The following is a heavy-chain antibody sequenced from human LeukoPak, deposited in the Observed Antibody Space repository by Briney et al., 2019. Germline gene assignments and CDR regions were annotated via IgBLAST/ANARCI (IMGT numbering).Heavy chain of an antibody. J-gene: IGHJ5*02. CDR2: IYTSGST. CDR3: ARDVDTAMVAYNWFDP. D-gene: IGHD5-18*01. V-gene: IGHV4-61*02. CDR1: GGSISSSSYY. Sequence: SETLSLTCTVSGGSISSSSYYWSWIRQPAGKGLEWIGRIYTSGSTNYNPSLKSRVTMSVDTSKNQFSLKLSSVTAADTAVYYCARDVDTAMVAYNWFDPWGQGTLVTVSS.